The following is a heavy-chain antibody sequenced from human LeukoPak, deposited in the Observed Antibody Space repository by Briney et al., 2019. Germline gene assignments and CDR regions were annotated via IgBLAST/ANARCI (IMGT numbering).Heavy chain of an antibody. D-gene: IGHD6-13*01. V-gene: IGHV3-15*01. Sequence: VGTLRLSCAPSVVAFSNAWMTWVRQTPGKGLEWGGRSKRKTDGGTTDYAAPVKGRFTISRYDSKNTLYLQMNSLKTEDAAVYYCTGSRWATNDYWGQGTLVTVSS. J-gene: IGHJ4*02. CDR1: VVAFSNAW. CDR3: TGSRWATNDY. CDR2: SKRKTDGGTT.